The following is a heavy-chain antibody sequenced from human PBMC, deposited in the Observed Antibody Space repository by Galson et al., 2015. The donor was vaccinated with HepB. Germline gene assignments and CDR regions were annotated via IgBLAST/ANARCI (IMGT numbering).Heavy chain of an antibody. CDR2: ISSSSSTI. V-gene: IGHV3-48*02. J-gene: IGHJ3*02. CDR3: ASRYGDYGGDAFDI. CDR1: GFTFSSYS. D-gene: IGHD4-17*01. Sequence: SLRLSCAASGFTFSSYSMNWVRQAPGKGLEWVSYISSSSSTIYYADSVKGRFTISRDNAKNSLYLQMNSLRDEDTAVYYCASRYGDYGGDAFDIWGQGTMVTVSS.